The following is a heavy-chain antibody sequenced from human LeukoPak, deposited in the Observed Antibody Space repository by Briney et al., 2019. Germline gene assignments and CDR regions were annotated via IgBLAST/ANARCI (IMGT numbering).Heavy chain of an antibody. V-gene: IGHV3-9*01. CDR2: ISWNSGSI. J-gene: IGHJ6*02. CDR1: GFTFSSYA. Sequence: PGGSLRLSCAASGFTFSSYAMSWVRQAPGKGLEWVSGISWNSGSIGYADSVKGRFTISRDNAKNSLYLQMNSLRAEDTALYYCAKTRERYSPYYYYGMDVWGQGTTVTVSS. CDR3: AKTRERYSPYYYYGMDV. D-gene: IGHD3-9*01.